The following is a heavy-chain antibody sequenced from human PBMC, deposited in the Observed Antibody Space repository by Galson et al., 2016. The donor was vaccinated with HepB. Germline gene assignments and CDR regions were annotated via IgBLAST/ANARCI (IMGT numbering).Heavy chain of an antibody. CDR2: ISFDGSNK. J-gene: IGHJ4*02. CDR1: GFSFSSYG. V-gene: IGHV3-30-3*01. CDR3: ARAPLEMATIQRGYLDY. Sequence: SLRLSCATSGFSFSSYGMHWVRQAPGKGLEWVAVISFDGSNKYYADSVKGRFTISRDNSKNTLYLQMNSLRAEDTAVYYCARAPLEMATIQRGYLDYWGQGTLVTVSS. D-gene: IGHD5-24*01.